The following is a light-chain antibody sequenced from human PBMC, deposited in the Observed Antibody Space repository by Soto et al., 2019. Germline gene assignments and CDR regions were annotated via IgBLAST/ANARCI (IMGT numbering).Light chain of an antibody. V-gene: IGKV3-11*01. J-gene: IGKJ5*01. CDR3: QQRTRWPMT. CDR2: DAS. Sequence: EIVLTQSPATLSLSPGERVTLSCRASQSLHSLLNWYQQKPGQAPRPLIYDASKRATGVPDRISGSGSGTDYTLTISSLEPEDFAVYYCQQRTRWPMTFGQGTRLEIK. CDR1: QSLHSL.